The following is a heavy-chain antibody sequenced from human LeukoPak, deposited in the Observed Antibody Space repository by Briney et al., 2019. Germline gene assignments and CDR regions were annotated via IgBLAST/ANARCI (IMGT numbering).Heavy chain of an antibody. Sequence: ASVKVSCKASGYTFTSYFIHWVRQAPGEGLEWMGIINPTGGSTRYAQKFQGRVTMTRDTSTSTVYMEVSSLRSEDTAVYYCARGRVTATDGFDIWGQGTTVIVSS. V-gene: IGHV1-46*01. CDR3: ARGRVTATDGFDI. CDR2: INPTGGST. D-gene: IGHD2-21*02. J-gene: IGHJ3*02. CDR1: GYTFTSYF.